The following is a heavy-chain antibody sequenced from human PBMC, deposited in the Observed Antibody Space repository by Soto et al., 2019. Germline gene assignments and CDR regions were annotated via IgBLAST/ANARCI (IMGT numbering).Heavy chain of an antibody. CDR3: ARGSGWSANYYYGLDV. J-gene: IGHJ6*02. Sequence: SETLSLTCTVSGDSINNYYWSWIRQSPGKGLEWIGFITQSGSTNYNLSLKSRLTILIDTSKNQFSLNLNSVTAADTAVYYCARGSGWSANYYYGLDVWGQGTMVTVSS. CDR1: GDSINNYY. D-gene: IGHD6-19*01. V-gene: IGHV4-59*01. CDR2: ITQSGST.